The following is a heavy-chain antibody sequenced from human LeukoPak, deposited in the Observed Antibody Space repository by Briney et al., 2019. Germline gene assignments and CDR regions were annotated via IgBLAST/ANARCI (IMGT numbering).Heavy chain of an antibody. J-gene: IGHJ5*02. CDR3: ARAVVGYCSSTSCFRWFDP. Sequence: SETLSLTCTVSGGSISSGGYYWRWIRQHPGKGLEWIGYIYYSGSTYYNPSLKSRVTISVDTSKNQFSLKLSSVTAADTAVYYCARAVVGYCSSTSCFRWFDPWGQGTLVTVSS. CDR2: IYYSGST. CDR1: GGSISSGGYY. D-gene: IGHD2-2*01. V-gene: IGHV4-31*03.